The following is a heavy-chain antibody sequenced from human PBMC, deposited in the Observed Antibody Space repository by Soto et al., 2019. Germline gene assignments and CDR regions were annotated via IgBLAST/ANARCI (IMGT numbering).Heavy chain of an antibody. D-gene: IGHD3-3*01. CDR1: GFAFSSYA. V-gene: IGHV3-23*01. Sequence: GGSLRLSCAASGFAFSSYAMSWVRQAPGKGLEWVSAISRSGGSTYYGDSVKGRFTISRDNSKNTLYLQMNSLRAEDTAVYYCAKADYDFWSGSNFDYWGQGTLVTVSS. CDR3: AKADYDFWSGSNFDY. J-gene: IGHJ4*02. CDR2: ISRSGGST.